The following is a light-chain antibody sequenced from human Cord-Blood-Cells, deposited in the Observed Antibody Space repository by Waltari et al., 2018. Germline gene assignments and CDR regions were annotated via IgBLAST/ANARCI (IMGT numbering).Light chain of an antibody. CDR3: QQFNSYPHTFT. J-gene: IGKJ3*01. Sequence: AIQLTQSPSSLSVSVGDRVTITCRASQGISSALAWYQQKPGKAPKLLIYDASSLESGVPSRFSGSGSGTDFTLTISSLQPEDFATYYCQQFNSYPHTFTFGPGTKVDIK. CDR1: QGISSA. CDR2: DAS. V-gene: IGKV1-13*02.